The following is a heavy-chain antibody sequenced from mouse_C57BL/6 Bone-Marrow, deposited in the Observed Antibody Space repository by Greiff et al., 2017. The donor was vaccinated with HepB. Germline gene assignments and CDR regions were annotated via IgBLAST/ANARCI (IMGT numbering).Heavy chain of an antibody. V-gene: IGHV1-52*01. CDR2: IDPSDSET. D-gene: IGHD1-1*01. J-gene: IGHJ2*01. CDR3: ARIYGSTYDYFDY. Sequence: VQLQQPGAELVRPGSSVKLSCKASGYTFTSYWMHWVKQRPIQGLEWIGNIDPSDSETHYNQKFKDKATLTVDKSSSTAYMQLSSLTSEDSAVYYCARIYGSTYDYFDYWGQGTTLTVSA. CDR1: GYTFTSYW.